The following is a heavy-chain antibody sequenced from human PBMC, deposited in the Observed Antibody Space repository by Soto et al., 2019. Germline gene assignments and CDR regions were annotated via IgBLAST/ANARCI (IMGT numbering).Heavy chain of an antibody. J-gene: IGHJ5*02. CDR1: GFSFSDSY. V-gene: IGHV3-11*06. CDR2: ISPRSTFR. CDR3: ARGGGGGLFDP. D-gene: IGHD2-21*01. Sequence: QVQLVESGGDLVKPGGSLRLSCATSGFSFSDSYMSWIRQAPGKGLEWISYISPRSTFRDYADSVKGRFTISRDSVKNSLYLQMNNLTADDTGVYYCARGGGGGLFDPWGQGSVVTVSS.